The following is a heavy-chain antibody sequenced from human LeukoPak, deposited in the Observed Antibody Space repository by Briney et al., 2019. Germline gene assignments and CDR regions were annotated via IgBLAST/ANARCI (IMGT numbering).Heavy chain of an antibody. CDR3: ARDRGSYYFARQRTNDY. V-gene: IGHV1-46*01. CDR1: GYTFTSYY. J-gene: IGHJ4*02. D-gene: IGHD1-26*01. Sequence: ASVKVSCKASGYTFTSYYMHWVRQAPGQGLEWMGIINPSGGSTSYAQKFQGRVTMTTDTSTSTAYMELRSLRSDDTAVYYCARDRGSYYFARQRTNDYWGQGTLVTVSS. CDR2: INPSGGST.